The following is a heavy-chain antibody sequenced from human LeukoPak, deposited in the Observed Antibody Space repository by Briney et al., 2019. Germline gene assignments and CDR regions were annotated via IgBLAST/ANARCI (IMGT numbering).Heavy chain of an antibody. Sequence: PGGSLRLSCAASGFTFSSYAMSWVRQAPGKGLEWVSAISGSGGSTYYADSVKGRFTISRDNSKNTLCLQMNSLRAEDTAVYYCATKPRAVPPINFDYWGQGTLVTVSS. CDR2: ISGSGGST. J-gene: IGHJ4*02. D-gene: IGHD6-19*01. CDR3: ATKPRAVPPINFDY. V-gene: IGHV3-23*01. CDR1: GFTFSSYA.